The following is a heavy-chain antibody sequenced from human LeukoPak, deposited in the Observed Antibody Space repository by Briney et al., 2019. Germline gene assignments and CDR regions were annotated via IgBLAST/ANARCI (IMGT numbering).Heavy chain of an antibody. CDR1: GYTFTTYY. CDR2: LNPSSGST. V-gene: IGHV1-46*01. D-gene: IGHD3-22*01. J-gene: IGHJ4*02. CDR3: ARDGEYYDSNGSYFDY. Sequence: ASVTVSCTASGYTFTTYYMHWVRQAPGQGLEWMGILNPSSGSTSYAQRFQGRVTMTRDTSTSTFYMELRSLKSEDTAVYYCARDGEYYDSNGSYFDYWGQGTAVTVSS.